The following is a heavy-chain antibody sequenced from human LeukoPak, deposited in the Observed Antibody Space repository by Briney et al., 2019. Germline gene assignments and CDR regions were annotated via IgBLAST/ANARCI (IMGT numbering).Heavy chain of an antibody. CDR3: ASGGFYDFWSGYSTPFDY. J-gene: IGHJ4*02. V-gene: IGHV3-30*01. D-gene: IGHD3-3*01. Sequence: PGGSLRLSCAASGFTFSAYAMHWVRQAPGKGLEWVAVISYDGSNKYYAHPAKGRFTISRDNSKNTLYLQMNSLGAEDTAVYYCASGGFYDFWSGYSTPFDYWGQGTLVTVSS. CDR1: GFTFSAYA. CDR2: ISYDGSNK.